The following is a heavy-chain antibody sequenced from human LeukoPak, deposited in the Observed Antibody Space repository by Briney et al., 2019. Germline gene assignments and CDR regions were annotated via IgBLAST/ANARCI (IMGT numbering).Heavy chain of an antibody. CDR3: ARAYCGGDCHSADSMDV. J-gene: IGHJ6*02. Sequence: PRGSLRLSCAASGFTFSDYYMSWIRQAPGKGLEWVSYISSSGSTIYYADSVKGRFTISRDNAKNSLYLQMNSLRAEDTAVYYCARAYCGGDCHSADSMDVWGQGTTVTVSS. V-gene: IGHV3-11*01. CDR2: ISSSGSTI. CDR1: GFTFSDYY. D-gene: IGHD2-21*02.